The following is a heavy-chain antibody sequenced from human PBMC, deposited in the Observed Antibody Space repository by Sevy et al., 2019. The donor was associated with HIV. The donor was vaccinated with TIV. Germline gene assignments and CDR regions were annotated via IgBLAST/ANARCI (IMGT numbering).Heavy chain of an antibody. Sequence: GGSLRLSCTGSGFSFSNYNMNWVRQAPGKGPEWVSSMSSGSDHIYYADSVKGRLTVSRDNAKNSLYLGMDSLRAEDTAVYYCAGSSGYYFRFDFWGLGSLVTVSS. J-gene: IGHJ4*02. CDR3: AGSSGYYFRFDF. D-gene: IGHD3-22*01. CDR2: MSSGSDHI. V-gene: IGHV3-21*01. CDR1: GFSFSNYN.